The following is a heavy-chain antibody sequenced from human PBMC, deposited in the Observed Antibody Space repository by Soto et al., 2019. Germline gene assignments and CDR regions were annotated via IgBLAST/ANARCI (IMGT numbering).Heavy chain of an antibody. Sequence: QITLKESGPTLVKPTQTLTLTCTFSGFSLSTSGVGVGWIRQPPGRALEWLAVIYWDDDKRYSPSPKSRLTLTKDTSKNQVVLTMTNMDPVDTATYYCAHHPYYGLGSCSFDYWGQGTLVTVFS. D-gene: IGHD3-10*01. V-gene: IGHV2-5*02. CDR3: AHHPYYGLGSCSFDY. CDR1: GFSLSTSGVG. CDR2: IYWDDDK. J-gene: IGHJ4*02.